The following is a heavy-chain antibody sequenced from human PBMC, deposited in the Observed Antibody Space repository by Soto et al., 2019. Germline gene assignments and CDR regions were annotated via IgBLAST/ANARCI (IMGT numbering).Heavy chain of an antibody. D-gene: IGHD4-17*01. CDR1: GFTFSNYG. CDR2: ISYDGSNK. Sequence: PGGSLRLSCGDSGFTFSNYGMHWVRQAPGKGLEWVAGISYDGSNKYYADSVKGRFTIPRDNSKNTLYLQMNSLRAEDTAVYYCARMTTVLDLFDYWGQGTLVTVSS. J-gene: IGHJ4*02. V-gene: IGHV3-30*03. CDR3: ARMTTVLDLFDY.